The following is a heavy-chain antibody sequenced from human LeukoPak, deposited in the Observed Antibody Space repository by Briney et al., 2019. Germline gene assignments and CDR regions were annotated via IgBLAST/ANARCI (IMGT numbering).Heavy chain of an antibody. Sequence: SETLSLTCTVSGGSISVTNWWSWVRQPPGKGLEWIGDIYHTGSTNYNPSLRSRVTLSIEKSKNQFSLKVTSMTAADTAMYYCARTYCSGGSCYPGNWFDPWGQGTLVTVSS. CDR2: IYHTGST. CDR1: GGSISVTNW. V-gene: IGHV4-4*02. CDR3: ARTYCSGGSCYPGNWFDP. D-gene: IGHD2-15*01. J-gene: IGHJ5*02.